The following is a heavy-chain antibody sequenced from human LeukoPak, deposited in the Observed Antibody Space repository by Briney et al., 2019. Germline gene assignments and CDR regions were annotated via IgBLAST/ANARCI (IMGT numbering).Heavy chain of an antibody. CDR1: GGSISRYY. V-gene: IGHV4-4*07. J-gene: IGHJ5*02. CDR2: IYTSEST. CDR3: AREESGSIFRRFDP. Sequence: SETLSLTCTVSGGSISRYYWSWIRQPAGKGLEWIGRIYTSESTNYNPSLKSRVTMSVGTSRNQFSLNLSSVTAADTAVYYCAREESGSIFRRFDPWGQGTLVTVSS. D-gene: IGHD3-3*01.